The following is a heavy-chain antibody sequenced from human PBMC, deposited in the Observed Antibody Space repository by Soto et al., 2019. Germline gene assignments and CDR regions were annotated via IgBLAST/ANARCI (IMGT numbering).Heavy chain of an antibody. Sequence: SVKVSCKASGYTFTSYAMHWVRQAPGQRLEWMGWINAGNGNTKYSQKFQGRVTITRDTSASTAYMELSSLRSEDTAVYYCARDPAVVVPAAANYLGYYMDGWGKGTTVTVSS. D-gene: IGHD2-2*01. J-gene: IGHJ6*03. V-gene: IGHV1-3*01. CDR1: GYTFTSYA. CDR2: INAGNGNT. CDR3: ARDPAVVVPAAANYLGYYMDG.